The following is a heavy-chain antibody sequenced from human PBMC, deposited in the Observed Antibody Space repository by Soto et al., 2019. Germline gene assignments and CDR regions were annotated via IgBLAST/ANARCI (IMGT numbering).Heavy chain of an antibody. V-gene: IGHV5-51*01. Sequence: VQLVQSGAEVKKPGESLKISCKGSGYRITTSWIAWVRQMPGKGLEWMWIIYPDDTDTTYSQYFEGQVTISVDRSTSTAYLQWSSLKASDTAMYYCARDLIRLYAFDIWGQGTMVTVSS. J-gene: IGHJ3*02. CDR2: IYPDDTDT. D-gene: IGHD3-16*01. CDR1: GYRITTSW. CDR3: ARDLIRLYAFDI.